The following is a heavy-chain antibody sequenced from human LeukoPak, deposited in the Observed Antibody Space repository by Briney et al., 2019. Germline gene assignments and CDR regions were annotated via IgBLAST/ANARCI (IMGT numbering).Heavy chain of an antibody. CDR2: MNPNSGNT. CDR1: GYTFTSYD. D-gene: IGHD5-12*01. V-gene: IGHV1-8*01. J-gene: IGHJ4*02. CDR3: TVDIVATIPYYFDY. Sequence: ASVKVSCKASGYTFTSYDINWVRQATGQGLEWMGWMNPNSGNTGYAQKFQGRVTMTRNTSISTAYMELSSLRSEDTAVYYCTVDIVATIPYYFDYWGQGTLVTVSS.